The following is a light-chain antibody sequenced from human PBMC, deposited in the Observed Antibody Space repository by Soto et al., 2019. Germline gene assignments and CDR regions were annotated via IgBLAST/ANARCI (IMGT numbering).Light chain of an antibody. V-gene: IGKV1-33*01. CDR3: QQFHNLPLT. Sequence: DIQMTQSPSSLSASVGDRVTITCQASQDISNYLNWYQKKPEKPPKLLIYDASNLETGVPSRFSGSRSGTDFTFTINSLQPEDIAAYYCQQFHNLPLTFGGGTKVEI. CDR2: DAS. J-gene: IGKJ4*01. CDR1: QDISNY.